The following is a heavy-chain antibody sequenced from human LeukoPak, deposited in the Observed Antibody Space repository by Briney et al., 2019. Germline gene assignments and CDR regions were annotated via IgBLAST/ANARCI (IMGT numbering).Heavy chain of an antibody. Sequence: PGGSLRLSCAASGFTFSTYAMSCVRQAPGKGLEWVSTISGSGNRTYYADSVKGRFTISRDNSKNTLYLQMNSLRAEDTAVYYCAKDTPPSYGDYFWGFDPWGQGTLVTVSS. CDR3: AKDTPPSYGDYFWGFDP. CDR1: GFTFSTYA. V-gene: IGHV3-23*01. CDR2: ISGSGNRT. J-gene: IGHJ5*02. D-gene: IGHD4-17*01.